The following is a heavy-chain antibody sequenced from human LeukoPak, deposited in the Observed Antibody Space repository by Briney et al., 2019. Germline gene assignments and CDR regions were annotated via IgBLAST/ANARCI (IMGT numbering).Heavy chain of an antibody. CDR2: ISGSADNT. CDR1: GFTLSSYA. V-gene: IGHV3-23*01. CDR3: AKQGFGC. Sequence: GGSLRLSCTASGFTLSSYAMSWVRQAPGEGLEWVSTISGSADNTNYAEAVKGRFTISRDNSKNTMYLQMNSLRAEDTAVYYCAKQGFGCWGQGALVTVSS. J-gene: IGHJ4*02.